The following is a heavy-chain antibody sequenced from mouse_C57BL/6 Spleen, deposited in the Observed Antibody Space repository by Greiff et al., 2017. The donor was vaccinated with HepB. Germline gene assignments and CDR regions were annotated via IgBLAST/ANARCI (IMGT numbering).Heavy chain of an antibody. CDR1: GYTFTSYW. J-gene: IGHJ2*01. CDR2: IDPSDSYT. V-gene: IGHV1-50*01. CDR3: ARGRDVDYFDY. Sequence: VKLQQPGAELVKPGASVKLSCKASGYTFTSYWMQWVKQRPGQGLEWIGEIDPSDSYTNYNQKFKGKATLTVDTSSSTAYMQLSSLTSEDSAVYYCARGRDVDYFDYWGQGTTLTVSS. D-gene: IGHD3-3*01.